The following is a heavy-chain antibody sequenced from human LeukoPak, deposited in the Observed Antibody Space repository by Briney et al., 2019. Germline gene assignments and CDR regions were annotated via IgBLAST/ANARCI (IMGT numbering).Heavy chain of an antibody. V-gene: IGHV4-38-2*01. J-gene: IGHJ4*02. CDR2: IYHSGST. CDR3: ARLSSGSYYVIDY. CDR1: GYSISSGYY. Sequence: PSETLSLTCAVSGYSISSGYYWGWIRQPPGKGLGWIGSIYHSGSTYYNPSLKSRVTISVDTSKNQFSLKLSSVIAADTAVYYCARLSSGSYYVIDYWGQGTLVTVSS. D-gene: IGHD1-26*01.